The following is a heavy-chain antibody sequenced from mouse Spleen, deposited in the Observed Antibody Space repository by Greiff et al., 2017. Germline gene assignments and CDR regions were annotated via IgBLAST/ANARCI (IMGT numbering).Heavy chain of an antibody. CDR2: ISYDGSN. J-gene: IGHJ2*01. CDR1: GYSITSGYY. D-gene: IGHD2-4*01. Sequence: VQLQESGPGLVKPSQSLSLTCSVTGYSITSGYYWNWIRQFPGNKLEWMGYISYDGSNNYNPSLKNRISITRDTSKNQFFLKLNSVTTEDTATYYCARGGYYDYDGVEYFDYWGQGTTLTVSS. CDR3: ARGGYYDYDGVEYFDY. V-gene: IGHV3-6*01.